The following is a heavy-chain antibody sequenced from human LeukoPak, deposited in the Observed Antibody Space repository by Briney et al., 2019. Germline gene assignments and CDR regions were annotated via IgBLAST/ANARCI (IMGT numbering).Heavy chain of an antibody. CDR1: GYTFTSYW. D-gene: IGHD3-22*01. V-gene: IGHV5-51*01. CDR3: ARLSTNYYDSSGYTYYFDY. Sequence: GESLKISCKASGYTFTSYWIGWVRPLPGKGLEWMGIIYPGDSDTRYSPSFQGQVTISADKSISTAYLQWSSLKASDTAMYYCARLSTNYYDSSGYTYYFDYWGQGTLVTVSS. J-gene: IGHJ4*02. CDR2: IYPGDSDT.